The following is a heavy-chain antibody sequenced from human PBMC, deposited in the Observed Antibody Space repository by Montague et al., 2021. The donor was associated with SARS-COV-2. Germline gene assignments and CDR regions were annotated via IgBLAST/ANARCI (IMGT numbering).Heavy chain of an antibody. CDR2: TSESGDA. J-gene: IGHJ6*02. CDR1: GGSMTDYY. Sequence: ETLSLTCSVSGGSMTDYYWSWIRQAPGKGLEWIGFTSESGDAKSNPSLASRLTILMGTSNNQFSLKLWSVTAADTARYYCARNPARDQLTGTPNYGLGVWGQGTTVIVSS. V-gene: IGHV4-59*01. D-gene: IGHD1-7*01. CDR3: ARNPARDQLTGTPNYGLGV.